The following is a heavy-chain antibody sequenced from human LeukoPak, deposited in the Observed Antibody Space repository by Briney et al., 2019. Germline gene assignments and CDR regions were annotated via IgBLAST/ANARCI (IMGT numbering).Heavy chain of an antibody. CDR1: GLSFSSYA. J-gene: IGHJ4*02. CDR2: ISGSGGST. D-gene: IGHD6-19*01. V-gene: IGHV3-23*01. CDR3: AKGRYSSGWYGDY. Sequence: PGGSLRLSCAASGLSFSSYAMSWVRQAPGKGLEWVSAISGSGGSTYYADSVKGRFTISRDNSKNTLYLQMNSLRAEDTAVYYCAKGRYSSGWYGDYWGQGTLVTVSS.